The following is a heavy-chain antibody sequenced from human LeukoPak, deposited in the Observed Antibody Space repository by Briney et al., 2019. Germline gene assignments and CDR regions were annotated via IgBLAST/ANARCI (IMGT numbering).Heavy chain of an antibody. Sequence: ASVKVSCKASGYTFTSYGISWVRQAPGQGLEWMGWISAYNGNTNYAQKLQGRATMTTDTSTSTAYMELRSLRSDDTAVYYCARVTYSSSWYWVSGFDPWGQGTLVTVSS. CDR1: GYTFTSYG. CDR3: ARVTYSSSWYWVSGFDP. J-gene: IGHJ5*02. CDR2: ISAYNGNT. V-gene: IGHV1-18*01. D-gene: IGHD6-13*01.